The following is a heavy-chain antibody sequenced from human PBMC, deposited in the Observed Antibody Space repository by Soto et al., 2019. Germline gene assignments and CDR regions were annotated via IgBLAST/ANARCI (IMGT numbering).Heavy chain of an antibody. CDR2: IYHSGST. J-gene: IGHJ4*02. V-gene: IGHV4-39*01. CDR1: GGSISDRSYY. CDR3: ARQAYGGSGTYYTIDL. Sequence: SETLFLTCTVSGGSISDRSYYWGWIRQPPGKGLEWIASIYHSGSTYYSPSLESRVTISVEKSKNQFSLRLTSVTAADTAIYYCARQAYGGSGTYYTIDLWGQGTLVTVSS. D-gene: IGHD3-10*01.